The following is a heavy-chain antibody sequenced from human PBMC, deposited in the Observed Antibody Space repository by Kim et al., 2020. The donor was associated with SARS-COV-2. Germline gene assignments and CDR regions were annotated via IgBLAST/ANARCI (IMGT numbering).Heavy chain of an antibody. J-gene: IGHJ4*02. CDR3: AKGRGSSGSANNY. V-gene: IGHV3-23*01. D-gene: IGHD3-10*01. Sequence: SADSVKGRFTISRDIANTLYLQMNSLRGDDTAVYYCAKGRGSSGSANNYWGQGTLVTVSS.